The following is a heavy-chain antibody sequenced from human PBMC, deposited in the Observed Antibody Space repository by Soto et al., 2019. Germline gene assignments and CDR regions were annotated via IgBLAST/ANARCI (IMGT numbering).Heavy chain of an antibody. D-gene: IGHD3-22*01. J-gene: IGHJ4*02. CDR2: TWSGGRGE. Sequence: QVQLVESGGGVVQPGTSLRLSCAASGFAFSYHGIHWVRQAPGKGLEWVAVTWSGGRGEYYADSVRVRFTISRDNSKTTVYLQMNSLRVEDTAVYYCAKDDDTSSHYSLLDFRGQGTLVTVSS. CDR1: GFAFSYHG. CDR3: AKDDDTSSHYSLLDF. V-gene: IGHV3-33*06.